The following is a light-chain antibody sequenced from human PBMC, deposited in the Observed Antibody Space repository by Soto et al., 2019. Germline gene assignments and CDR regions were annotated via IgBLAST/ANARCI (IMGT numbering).Light chain of an antibody. CDR1: QSINSW. CDR2: KAS. V-gene: IGKV1-5*03. CDR3: QQSPGT. Sequence: DIPLTQSPSTLSASVGDRVTITCRASQSINSWLAWYQQKPGKAPNLLIYKASSLKSGVPSRFSGSGAGTEFTLTISSLQPDDFATYYCQQSPGTFGQGTKVEIK. J-gene: IGKJ1*01.